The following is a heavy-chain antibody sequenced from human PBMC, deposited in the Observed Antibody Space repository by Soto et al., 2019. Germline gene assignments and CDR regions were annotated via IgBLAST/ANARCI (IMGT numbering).Heavy chain of an antibody. CDR3: ARDLTPYYYDSSGYETVGMDV. V-gene: IGHV1-46*01. CDR1: GYTFTSYY. D-gene: IGHD3-22*01. Sequence: ASVKVSCKASGYTFTSYYMHWVRQAPGQGLEWMGIINPSGGSTSYAQKFQGRVTMTRDTSTSTVYMELSSLRSEDTAVYYCARDLTPYYYDSSGYETVGMDVWGQGTMVTVSS. J-gene: IGHJ6*02. CDR2: INPSGGST.